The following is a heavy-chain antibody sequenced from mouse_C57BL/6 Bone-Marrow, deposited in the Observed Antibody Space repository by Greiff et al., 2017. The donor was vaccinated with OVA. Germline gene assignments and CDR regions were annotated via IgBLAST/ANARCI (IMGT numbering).Heavy chain of an antibody. CDR3: TTGSSGYGY. V-gene: IGHV14-4*01. CDR1: GFHIKAAC. CDR2: IDPEYGDT. Sequence: EVKLMESGAELVRPGASVKLSCTASGFHIKAACMHWVKQRPEQGLEWIGWIDPEYGDTASASPFPGKATITADTSSNTAYLHLSSLTSEDTAVYYRTTGSSGYGYWGQGTTLTVSS. D-gene: IGHD3-2*02. J-gene: IGHJ2*01.